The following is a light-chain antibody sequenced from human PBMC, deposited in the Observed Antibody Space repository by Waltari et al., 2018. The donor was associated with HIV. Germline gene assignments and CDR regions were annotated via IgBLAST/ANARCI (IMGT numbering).Light chain of an antibody. CDR2: GAS. V-gene: IGKV3-15*01. Sequence: EMVMTQSPATLSVSPGERDTLSCRASQSVGSKLAWYQQKPGQAPRLLIYGASSRATGVSARFSGSGSGTEFTLTVSSLESEDFAVYYCQQYENWPYTFGQGTKLEIK. CDR1: QSVGSK. CDR3: QQYENWPYT. J-gene: IGKJ2*01.